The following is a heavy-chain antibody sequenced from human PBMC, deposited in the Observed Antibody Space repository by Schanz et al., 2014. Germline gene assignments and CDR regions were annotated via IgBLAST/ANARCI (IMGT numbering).Heavy chain of an antibody. CDR2: IKQDESER. V-gene: IGHV3-7*01. Sequence: EVQLVESGGGLVKPGGSLRLSCAASGFTFSSRSMNWVRQAPGKGLEWVANIKQDESERSYVDSVKGRFTISRDNAKNSLYLQMNSLRAEDTAVYYCARDKGGYYPFDYWGQGTLVTVSS. CDR3: ARDKGGYYPFDY. CDR1: GFTFSSRS. J-gene: IGHJ4*02. D-gene: IGHD3-3*01.